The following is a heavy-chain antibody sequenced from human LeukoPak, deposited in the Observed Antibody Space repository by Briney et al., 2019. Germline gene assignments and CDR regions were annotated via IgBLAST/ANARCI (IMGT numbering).Heavy chain of an antibody. D-gene: IGHD3-10*01. V-gene: IGHV1-46*01. J-gene: IGHJ4*02. CDR2: INLSGGST. CDR1: GYTFTSYY. CDR3: ARDSGGRHKAYYYGSGSRFDY. Sequence: ASVKVSCKASGYTFTSYYMHWVRQAPGQGLEWMGIINLSGGSTSYAQKFQGRVTMTRDTSTSTVYMELSSLRSEDTAVYYCARDSGGRHKAYYYGSGSRFDYWGQGTLVTVSS.